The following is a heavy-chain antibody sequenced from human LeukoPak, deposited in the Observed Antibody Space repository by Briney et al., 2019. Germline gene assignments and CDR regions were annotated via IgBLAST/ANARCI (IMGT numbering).Heavy chain of an antibody. CDR1: GFTFSSYA. V-gene: IGHV3-23*01. D-gene: IGHD2-8*01. CDR3: ANWREGVRPDFES. Sequence: GRSLRLSCAAAGFTFSSYAMSCVRRAPGNGLEWVSAISGSGGSTYYADSVKGRFTISRDNSKNTLYVQMNSLTAEDTALYYCANWREGVRPDFESWGQGTLVTVSS. J-gene: IGHJ4*02. CDR2: ISGSGGST.